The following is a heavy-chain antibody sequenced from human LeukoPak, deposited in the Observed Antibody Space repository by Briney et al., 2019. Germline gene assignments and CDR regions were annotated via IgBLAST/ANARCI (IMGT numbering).Heavy chain of an antibody. J-gene: IGHJ6*02. V-gene: IGHV3-48*03. CDR3: ARVSTMVRRAMDV. CDR2: ISSSGSTI. CDR1: GFTFSTYE. Sequence: GGSLRLSCAVSGFTFSTYEMDWVRQAPGKGLEWVSYISSSGSTIYYADSVKGRFTISRDNAKNSLYLQMNSLRVDDTAVYYCARVSTMVRRAMDVWGQGTTVTVSS. D-gene: IGHD3-10*01.